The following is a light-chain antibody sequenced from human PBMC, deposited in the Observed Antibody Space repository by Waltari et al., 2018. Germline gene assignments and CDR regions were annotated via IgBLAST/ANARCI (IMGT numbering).Light chain of an antibody. Sequence: QSALTQPASVSGSPGQSLTISCAGTISDIGTYNFVAWYQQVPGKVPKLIIFDVGKRPSGVSNRFSGSKSDNMASLTISGLLAEDEADYYCASYTTAYTWVFGGGTRLTVL. CDR2: DVG. CDR3: ASYTTAYTWV. CDR1: ISDIGTYNF. V-gene: IGLV2-14*03. J-gene: IGLJ3*02.